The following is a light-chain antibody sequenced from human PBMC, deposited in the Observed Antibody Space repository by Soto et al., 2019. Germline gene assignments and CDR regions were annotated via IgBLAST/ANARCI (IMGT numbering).Light chain of an antibody. Sequence: QAVVTQEPSFSVSPGGTVTLTCGLTSGSVSTTYYPSWYQQTPGQAPRTLIYSTNIRSSGVPDRFSGSILGNKAALSITGAQADDESDYHCMLYLGGGLVVFGGWTKLTAL. V-gene: IGLV8-61*01. CDR3: MLYLGGGLVV. CDR2: STN. CDR1: SGSVSTTYY. J-gene: IGLJ2*01.